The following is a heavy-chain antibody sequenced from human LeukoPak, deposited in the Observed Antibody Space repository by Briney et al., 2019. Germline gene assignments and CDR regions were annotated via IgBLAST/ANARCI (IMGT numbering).Heavy chain of an antibody. CDR2: IQWNGAST. J-gene: IGHJ4*02. D-gene: IGHD3-22*01. Sequence: GGALRLSCAAFGFTLDDYGMGWVRQGPGKGPEWVSGIQWNGASTGYADSVKGRFTISRDNGKNTLYLQKNNLRVDDTALYHCARHSSGYHFWGQGALVIVSS. V-gene: IGHV3-20*01. CDR3: ARHSSGYHF. CDR1: GFTLDDYG.